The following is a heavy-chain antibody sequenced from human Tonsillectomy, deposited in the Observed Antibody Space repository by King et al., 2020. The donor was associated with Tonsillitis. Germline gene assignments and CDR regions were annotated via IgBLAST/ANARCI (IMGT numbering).Heavy chain of an antibody. D-gene: IGHD3-9*01. CDR1: GYSFTTYW. J-gene: IGHJ4*02. V-gene: IGHV5-10-1*03. Sequence: DGQLVQSGAEVKKPGESLSISCKGSGYSFTTYWINWVLQIPWKGLEWMGRIDPSDSYTNYSPSFQGHVTIAADKSISPAYLQWSSLKASDTAMYYCAILPQLRYLDWEVDYWGQGTLVTVSS. CDR3: AILPQLRYLDWEVDY. CDR2: IDPSDSYT.